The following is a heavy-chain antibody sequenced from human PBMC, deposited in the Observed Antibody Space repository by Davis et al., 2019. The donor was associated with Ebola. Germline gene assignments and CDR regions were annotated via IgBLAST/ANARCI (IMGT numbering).Heavy chain of an antibody. J-gene: IGHJ4*02. CDR1: GFTFSTYS. CDR2: ISSSSSTI. Sequence: GGSLRLSCAASGFTFSTYSMNWVRQDPGKGLEWVSYISSSSSTIYYADSVKGRFTISRDNAKNSLYLQMNSLRDEDTAVYYCATWELSSSWHYFDYLGQGTLVTVSS. CDR3: ATWELSSSWHYFDY. D-gene: IGHD6-13*01. V-gene: IGHV3-48*02.